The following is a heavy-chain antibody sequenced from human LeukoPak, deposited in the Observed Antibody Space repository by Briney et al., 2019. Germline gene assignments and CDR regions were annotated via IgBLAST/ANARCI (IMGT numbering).Heavy chain of an antibody. D-gene: IGHD3-22*01. Sequence: GASVKVSCKASGYTFTSYGISWVRQAPGQGLEWMGWISPYNGDTDYAQKLQGRVTMTTDTSTSTAYMELRSLRSDDTAVYYCARGSPPRVYYDRSGYYSYYFDYWGQGTLVTVSS. V-gene: IGHV1-18*01. CDR1: GYTFTSYG. J-gene: IGHJ4*02. CDR3: ARGSPPRVYYDRSGYYSYYFDY. CDR2: ISPYNGDT.